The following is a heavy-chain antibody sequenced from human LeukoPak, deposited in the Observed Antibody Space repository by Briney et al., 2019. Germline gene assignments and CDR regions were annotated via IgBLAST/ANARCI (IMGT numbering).Heavy chain of an antibody. V-gene: IGHV1-18*01. J-gene: IGHJ4*02. CDR1: GYTFTSYG. CDR3: ARVVTPDYGDYVPYFDY. CDR2: ISAYNGNT. D-gene: IGHD4-17*01. Sequence: ASVKVSCKASGYTFTSYGISWVRQAPGQGLEWMGWISAYNGNTNYAQKLQGRVTMTTDTSTSTAYMELRSLRSDDTAVYYCARVVTPDYGDYVPYFDYWGQGTLVTVSS.